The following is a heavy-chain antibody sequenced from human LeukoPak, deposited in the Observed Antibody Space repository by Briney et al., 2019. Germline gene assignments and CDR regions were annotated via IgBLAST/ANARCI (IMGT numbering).Heavy chain of an antibody. Sequence: ASVKVSCKASGYTFTSYGISWVRQAPGQGLEWMGWISAYNGNTNYAQKLQGRVTMTRDMSTSTVCMELSSLRSEDTAVYYCARDNDFDYWGQGTLVTVSS. D-gene: IGHD2-8*01. CDR1: GYTFTSYG. CDR2: ISAYNGNT. V-gene: IGHV1-18*01. CDR3: ARDNDFDY. J-gene: IGHJ4*02.